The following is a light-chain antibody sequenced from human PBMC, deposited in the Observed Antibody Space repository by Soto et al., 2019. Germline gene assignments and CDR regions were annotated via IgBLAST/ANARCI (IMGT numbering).Light chain of an antibody. J-gene: IGLJ1*01. CDR2: DVS. CDR3: CSYAGSRTYV. Sequence: QSALTQPRSASGSPGQSITISCTGTSSDVGGYNYVSWYQQHPAKAPKLIIFDVSKRPSGVPNRFSGSKSGNTASLTISGLQTEDEADYYCCSYAGSRTYVFGPGTKLTVL. V-gene: IGLV2-11*01. CDR1: SSDVGGYNY.